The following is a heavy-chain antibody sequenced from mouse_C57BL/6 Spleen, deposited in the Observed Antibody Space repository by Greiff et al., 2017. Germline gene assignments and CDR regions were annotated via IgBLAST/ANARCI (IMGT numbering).Heavy chain of an antibody. J-gene: IGHJ2*01. CDR2: LSPGDGDT. D-gene: IGHD1-1*01. CDR1: GYAFSSYW. CDR3: ARGDYYGSSCFDY. V-gene: IGHV1-80*01. Sequence: QVQLQQSGAELVKPGASVKISCKASGYAFSSYWMTWVKQRPGKGLEWIGQLSPGDGDTNYTGKFTGKATLTADKSSSTAYMQLSSLTSEDSAVYFCARGDYYGSSCFDYWGQGTTLTGSS.